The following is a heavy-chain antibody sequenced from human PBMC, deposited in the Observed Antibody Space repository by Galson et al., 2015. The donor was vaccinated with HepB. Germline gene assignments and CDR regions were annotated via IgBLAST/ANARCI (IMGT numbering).Heavy chain of an antibody. CDR2: MSYDGSNK. CDR1: GFSFKTYD. D-gene: IGHD3-3*01. V-gene: IGHV3-30*18. Sequence: SLRLSCAASGFSFKTYDMHWVRQAPGKGLEWVALMSYDGSNKFYADSVKGRFTVSRDNLKNTLYLQMNSLRAEDTAIYYCTKSVFSYYYYMDVWGQGTLVTVSS. J-gene: IGHJ6*03. CDR3: TKSVFSYYYYMDV.